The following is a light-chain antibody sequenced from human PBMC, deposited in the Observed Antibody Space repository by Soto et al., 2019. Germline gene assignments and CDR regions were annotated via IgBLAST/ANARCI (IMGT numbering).Light chain of an antibody. CDR3: QQSYNYPST. CDR2: AAS. CDR1: QDVSGY. J-gene: IGKJ1*01. V-gene: IGKV1-8*01. Sequence: AIRMTQSPSSFSASTGDRVTITCRASQDVSGYLAWYQQKPGKAPELLIYAASTLQTGVPSRFSGSGSGTDFTLTISNLQSEDFATYYCQQSYNYPSTFGQGTKVEI.